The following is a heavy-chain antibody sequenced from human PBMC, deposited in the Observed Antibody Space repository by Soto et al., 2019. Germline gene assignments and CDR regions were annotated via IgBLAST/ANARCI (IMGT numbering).Heavy chain of an antibody. CDR3: ARHIFAAAGTFDY. Sequence: PSETLSLTCTVSGGSISSSSYYWGWIRQPPGKGLEWIGSIYYSGSTYYNPSLKSRVTISVDTSKNQFSLKLSSVTAADTAVYYCARHIFAAAGTFDYWGQGTLVTVSS. D-gene: IGHD6-13*01. CDR1: GGSISSSSYY. V-gene: IGHV4-39*01. J-gene: IGHJ4*02. CDR2: IYYSGST.